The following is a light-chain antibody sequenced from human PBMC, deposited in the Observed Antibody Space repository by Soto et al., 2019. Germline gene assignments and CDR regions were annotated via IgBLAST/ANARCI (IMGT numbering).Light chain of an antibody. CDR3: ISYSSSSTPWV. Sequence: QSALTQPASVSGSPGQSITISCTGTTSDVGGHNYVSWYQQYPDKAPKLMVYEVINRPSGVSNRFSGSKSGNTASLTNSGLQAEDEAEYYCISYSSSSTPWVFGGGTKLTVL. J-gene: IGLJ3*02. CDR1: TSDVGGHNY. V-gene: IGLV2-14*01. CDR2: EVI.